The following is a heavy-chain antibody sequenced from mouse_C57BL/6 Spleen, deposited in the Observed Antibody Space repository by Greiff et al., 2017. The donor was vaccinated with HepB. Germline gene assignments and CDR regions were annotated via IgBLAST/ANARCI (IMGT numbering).Heavy chain of an antibody. CDR3: AREADDYDEENYAMDY. CDR1: GYTFTSYW. CDR2: INPSSGYT. J-gene: IGHJ4*01. V-gene: IGHV1-7*01. D-gene: IGHD2-4*01. Sequence: VQLQESGAELAKPGASVKLSCKASGYTFTSYWMHWVKQRPGQGLEWIGYINPSSGYTKYNQKFKDKATLTADKSSSTAYMQLSSLTYEDSAVYYCAREADDYDEENYAMDYWGQGTSVTVSS.